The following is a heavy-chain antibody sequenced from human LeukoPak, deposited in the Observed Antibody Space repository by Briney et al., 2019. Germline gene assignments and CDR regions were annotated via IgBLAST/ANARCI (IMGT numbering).Heavy chain of an antibody. Sequence: SGGSLRLSCAPSGFTFSDYYMNWIRQTPGKGLEWVSYISSGGSSIYYADSVKGRFTISRDNAKNSLYLQMNSLRVEDTAVYYCARGVYRFGGVIVSDAFDIWGQGTMVTVSS. CDR2: ISSGGSSI. V-gene: IGHV3-11*04. CDR3: ARGVYRFGGVIVSDAFDI. CDR1: GFTFSDYY. J-gene: IGHJ3*02. D-gene: IGHD3-16*02.